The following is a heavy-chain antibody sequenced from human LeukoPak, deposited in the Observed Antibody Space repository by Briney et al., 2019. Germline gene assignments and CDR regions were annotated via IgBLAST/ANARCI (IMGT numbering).Heavy chain of an antibody. D-gene: IGHD7-27*01. V-gene: IGHV3-23*01. Sequence: GGSLRLSCAASGFTFSSYTMSWVRQAPGKGLEWVSTITTSDGNTYYADSVKGRFTVSRDNPKNTLFLQMNSLRAEDTAVYYCAKDGGLWVSAHWGDSWGRGTLVTVSS. J-gene: IGHJ4*02. CDR3: AKDGGLWVSAHWGDS. CDR2: ITTSDGNT. CDR1: GFTFSSYT.